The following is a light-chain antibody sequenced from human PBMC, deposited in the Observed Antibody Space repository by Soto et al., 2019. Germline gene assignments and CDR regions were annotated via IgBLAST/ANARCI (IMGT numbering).Light chain of an antibody. CDR1: QSVSSN. Sequence: EIVMTQSQATLSLSPGERATLSCRASQSVSSNLAWYQQKPGQTPRLLIYGASTRATGIPARFSGSGSGTEFTLTISSLQSEDFAVYYCQQYNKWPPWTFGQGTKVDIK. CDR2: GAS. J-gene: IGKJ1*01. V-gene: IGKV3-15*01. CDR3: QQYNKWPPWT.